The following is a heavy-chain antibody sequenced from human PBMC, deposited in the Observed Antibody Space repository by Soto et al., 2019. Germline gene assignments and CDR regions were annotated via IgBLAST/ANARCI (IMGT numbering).Heavy chain of an antibody. CDR1: GCTFLSYV. CDR3: ARWPTGRRPTYGMDV. J-gene: IGHJ6*02. V-gene: IGHV1-69*01. Sequence: QVLLVQSGAEVKNPGSWVKVSCKASGCTFLSYVYNWVRQAPGPGLDWMGGIIPMFNITNYAQKFQGRITITADESTTRVYMERRSLRSEDTAVYYCARWPTGRRPTYGMDVWGQGTTFTVSS. CDR2: IIPMFNIT.